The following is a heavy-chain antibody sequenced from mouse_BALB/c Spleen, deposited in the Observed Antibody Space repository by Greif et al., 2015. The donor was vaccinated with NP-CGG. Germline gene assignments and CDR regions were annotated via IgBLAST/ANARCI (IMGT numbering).Heavy chain of an antibody. CDR3: NALYGNWYFDV. CDR1: GFNIKDYY. CDR2: IDPENGDT. V-gene: IGHV14-4*02. D-gene: IGHD2-10*02. Sequence: VQLQQSGAELVRSGASVKLSCTASGFNIKDYYMHWVKQGPEQGLEWIGWIDPENGDTEYAPKFQGKATMTADTSSNTAYLQLSSLTSEDTAVYYCNALYGNWYFDVWGAGTTVTVSS. J-gene: IGHJ1*01.